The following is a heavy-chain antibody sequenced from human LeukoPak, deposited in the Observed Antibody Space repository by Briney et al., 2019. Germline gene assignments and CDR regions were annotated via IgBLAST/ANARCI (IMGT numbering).Heavy chain of an antibody. CDR1: GFTFSSYN. V-gene: IGHV3-21*01. J-gene: IGHJ4*02. CDR3: ARRGYSHGPSDY. Sequence: GGSLRLSCLTSGFTFSSYNMNWVRQAPGKGLEWVSSINRKGVYTYYADSVQGRFTIPRDNAKNSLFLQLNSLRAEDSAVYFFARRGYSHGPSDYWGQGTPVTVSS. CDR2: INRKGVYT. D-gene: IGHD5-18*01.